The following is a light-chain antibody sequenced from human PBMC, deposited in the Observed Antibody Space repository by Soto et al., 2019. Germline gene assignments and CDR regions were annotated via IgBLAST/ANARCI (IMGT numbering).Light chain of an antibody. CDR3: QQFNSYPST. Sequence: IQVTQSPSSLSASVGDRVTITCRASQDIRGGLDWYQRKSGKPPNLLIYHVSTLEGGVPSRFSGSGSGTEFTLTISSLEPEDFGTYDCQQFNSYPSTFGHGTRRQIK. J-gene: IGKJ5*01. CDR1: QDIRGG. CDR2: HVS. V-gene: IGKV1-13*02.